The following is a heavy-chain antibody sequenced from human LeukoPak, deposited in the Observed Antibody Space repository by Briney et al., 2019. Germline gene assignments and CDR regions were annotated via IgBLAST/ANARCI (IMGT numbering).Heavy chain of an antibody. CDR2: TNPNSGGT. CDR1: GYTFTGYY. V-gene: IGHV1-2*04. Sequence: GASVNVSCKASGYTFTGYYMHWVRQAPGQGLEWMGWTNPNSGGTNYAQKFQGWVTMTRDTSISTAYMELSRLRSDDTAVYYCARDAYGDYGGAFDIWGQGTMVTVSS. D-gene: IGHD4-17*01. J-gene: IGHJ3*02. CDR3: ARDAYGDYGGAFDI.